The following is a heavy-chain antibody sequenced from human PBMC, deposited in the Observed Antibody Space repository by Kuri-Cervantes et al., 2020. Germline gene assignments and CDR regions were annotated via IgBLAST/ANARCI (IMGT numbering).Heavy chain of an antibody. Sequence: GGSLRLSCAASGFTFSSYGMHWVRQAPGKGLEWVAVISYDGSNKYYADSVKGRFTISRDNSKNTLYLQMNSLRAEDTAVYYCAKGVVAAKRAPTRERGSTTLAYNWFDPWGQGTLVTVSS. CDR2: ISYDGSNK. CDR1: GFTFSSYG. CDR3: AKGVVAAKRAPTRERGSTTLAYNWFDP. D-gene: IGHD2-15*01. J-gene: IGHJ5*02. V-gene: IGHV3-30*18.